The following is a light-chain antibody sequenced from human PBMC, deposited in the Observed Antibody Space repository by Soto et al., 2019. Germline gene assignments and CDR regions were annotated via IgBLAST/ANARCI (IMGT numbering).Light chain of an antibody. J-gene: IGKJ5*01. V-gene: IGKV3-11*01. CDR1: QSISRY. CDR3: QQRTNWPIT. Sequence: EIVLTQSPATLSLSPGERATLSCRASQSISRYLAWYQQKPGQAPRLLIYDASNSATAIPARFSGSGSGTDFTLTISSLEPEDFAFYYCQQRTNWPITFGQGIRLEI. CDR2: DAS.